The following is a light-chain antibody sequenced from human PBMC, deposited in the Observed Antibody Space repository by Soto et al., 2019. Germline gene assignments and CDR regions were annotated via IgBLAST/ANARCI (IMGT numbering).Light chain of an antibody. CDR2: EVS. CDR3: SSYTSSATVV. V-gene: IGLV2-14*01. CDR1: SSDVGGYKY. J-gene: IGLJ2*01. Sequence: QSALTQPASVSGSPGQSITISCTGTSSDVGGYKYVSWYQHHPGKVPKLMIHEVSNRPSGVSNRFSGSKSGNTASLTISGLQAEDEADYYCSSYTSSATVVFGGGTKLTVL.